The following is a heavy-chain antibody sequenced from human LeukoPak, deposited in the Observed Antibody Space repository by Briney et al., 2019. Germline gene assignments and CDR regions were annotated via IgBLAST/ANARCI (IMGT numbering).Heavy chain of an antibody. V-gene: IGHV1-18*01. Sequence: GASVKVSCKASGYTFTSYGISWVRQAPGRGLEWMGWISAYNGNTNYAQKLQGRVTMTTDTSTSTAYMELRSLRSDDTAVYYCARPGGSGSYYHDYFDYWGQGALVTVSS. D-gene: IGHD1-26*01. CDR3: ARPGGSGSYYHDYFDY. CDR2: ISAYNGNT. J-gene: IGHJ4*02. CDR1: GYTFTSYG.